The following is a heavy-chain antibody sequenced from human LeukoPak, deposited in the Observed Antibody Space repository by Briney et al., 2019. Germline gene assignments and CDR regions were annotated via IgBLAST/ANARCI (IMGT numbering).Heavy chain of an antibody. CDR3: AREALYYYDSSGYPGEAFDI. CDR2: MNPNSGNT. CDR1: GYTFTSYD. D-gene: IGHD3-22*01. V-gene: IGHV1-8*01. Sequence: ASVKVSCKASGYTFTSYDINWVRQATGQGLEWMGGMNPNSGNTGYAQKFQGRVTMTTDTSTSTAYMELRSLRSDDTAVYYCAREALYYYDSSGYPGEAFDIWGQGTMVTVSS. J-gene: IGHJ3*02.